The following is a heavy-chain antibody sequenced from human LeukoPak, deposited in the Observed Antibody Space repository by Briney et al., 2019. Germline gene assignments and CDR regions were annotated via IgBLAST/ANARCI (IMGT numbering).Heavy chain of an antibody. V-gene: IGHV3-23*01. D-gene: IGHD5-12*01. CDR2: ISGSGGST. CDR3: AKAPRGGYDSRIDY. J-gene: IGHJ4*02. CDR1: GFTFSSYA. Sequence: GSLRLSCAASGFTFSSYALSWVRQAPGKGLEWVSSISGSGGSTYYADSVKGRFTIYRDNSKNTLYLQMNSLRDEDTAIYYCAKAPRGGYDSRIDYWGQGTLVTVSS.